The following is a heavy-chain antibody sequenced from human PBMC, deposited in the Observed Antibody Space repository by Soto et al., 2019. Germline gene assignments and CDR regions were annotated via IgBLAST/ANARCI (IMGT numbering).Heavy chain of an antibody. CDR3: ARGGYGGSNWYDGYFLY. Sequence: GESLKISCKGSGYSFTNYWIAWVRQMPGKGLEWTGIIYPGDSGTRYSPSFQGQVTISADKSISTAYLQWSSLKVSDTAIYYCARGGYGGSNWYDGYFLYWGQGTLVTVSS. V-gene: IGHV5-51*01. CDR1: GYSFTNYW. CDR2: IYPGDSGT. D-gene: IGHD6-13*01. J-gene: IGHJ1*01.